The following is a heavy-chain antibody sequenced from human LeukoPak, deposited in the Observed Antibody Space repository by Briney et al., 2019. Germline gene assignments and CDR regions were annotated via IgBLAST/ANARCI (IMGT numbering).Heavy chain of an antibody. Sequence: SQTLSLTCAISGERVSSNTASWNWFRQSPSRGLEWLGRTYYRSTWSNDYAPSVKDRITISPDTSRNQFSLHLSSVTAADTAVYYCARSGSYSYDSSDYYVFESFHHWGQGSLVTVSS. CDR1: GERVSSNTAS. V-gene: IGHV6-1*01. CDR3: ARSGSYSYDSSDYYVFESFHH. D-gene: IGHD3-22*01. CDR2: TYYRSTWSN. J-gene: IGHJ1*01.